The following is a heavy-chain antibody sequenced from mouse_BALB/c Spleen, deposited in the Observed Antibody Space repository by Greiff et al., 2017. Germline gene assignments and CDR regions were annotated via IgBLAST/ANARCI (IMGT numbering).Heavy chain of an antibody. V-gene: IGHV3-2*02. J-gene: IGHJ2*01. Sequence: EVQLQQSGPGLVKPSQSLSLTCTVTGYSITSDYAWNWIRQFPGNKLEWMGYISYSGSTSYNPSLKSRISITRDTSKNQFFLQLNSVTTEDTATYYCERCHEEGFDDWGQGTTLTVSS. CDR1: GYSITSDYA. CDR3: ERCHEEGFDD. CDR2: ISYSGST.